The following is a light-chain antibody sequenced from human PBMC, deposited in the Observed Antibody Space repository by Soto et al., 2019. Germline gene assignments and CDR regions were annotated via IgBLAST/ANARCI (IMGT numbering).Light chain of an antibody. CDR1: QSVGSS. CDR3: QQYHIWPSWT. Sequence: EIVLTQPPGTLSLSPGERATLSCRASQSVGSSLSWYQQKPGQAPRLLIYGASTRATDIPARFSGSGSGTDFTLTISSLQSEDFAVYFCQQYHIWPSWTFGQGTKVDIK. J-gene: IGKJ1*01. V-gene: IGKV3-15*01. CDR2: GAS.